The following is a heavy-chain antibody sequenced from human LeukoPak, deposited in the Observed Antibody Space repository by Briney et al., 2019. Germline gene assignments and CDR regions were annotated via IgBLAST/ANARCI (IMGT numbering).Heavy chain of an antibody. J-gene: IGHJ6*02. CDR2: ISGSGGST. CDR3: AKNLVPSSHYYGMAV. Sequence: PGASLRLSCVASGFTFSSYAMSWVRQAPGKGLEWVSTISGSGGSTYSADSVKGRFTISRDNSKNTLYLQMNSLRPEDTAVYYCAKNLVPSSHYYGMAVWGQGPRATVS. V-gene: IGHV3-23*01. CDR1: GFTFSSYA.